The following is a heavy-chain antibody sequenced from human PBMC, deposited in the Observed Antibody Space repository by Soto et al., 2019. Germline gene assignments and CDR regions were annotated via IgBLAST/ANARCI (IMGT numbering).Heavy chain of an antibody. CDR3: ARDATMVRGVIRTRWFDP. V-gene: IGHV4-59*01. J-gene: IGHJ5*02. CDR1: GGSISSYY. Sequence: PSETLSLTCTVSGGSISSYYWSWIRQPPGKGLEWIGYIYYSGSTNYNPSLKSRVTISVDTSKNQFSLKLSSVTAADTAVYYCARDATMVRGVIRTRWFDPWGQGTLVTVPQ. D-gene: IGHD3-10*01. CDR2: IYYSGST.